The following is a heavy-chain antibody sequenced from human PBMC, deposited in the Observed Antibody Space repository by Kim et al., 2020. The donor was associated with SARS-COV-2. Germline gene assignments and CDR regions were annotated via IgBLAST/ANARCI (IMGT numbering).Heavy chain of an antibody. D-gene: IGHD6-19*01. J-gene: IGHJ6*02. CDR2: ISGSGGST. CDR3: AKDGRMADNGDYYYGMDV. V-gene: IGHV3-23*01. Sequence: GGSLRLSCAASGFTFSSYAMSWVRQAPGKGLEWVSAISGSGGSTYYADSVKGRFTISRDNSKNTLYLQMNSLRAEDTAVYYCAKDGRMADNGDYYYGMDVWGQGTTVTVSS. CDR1: GFTFSSYA.